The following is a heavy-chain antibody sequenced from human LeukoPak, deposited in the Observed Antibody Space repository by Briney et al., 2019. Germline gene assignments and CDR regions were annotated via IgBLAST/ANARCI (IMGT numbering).Heavy chain of an antibody. CDR1: GFTFSSYA. CDR2: ISSSSSYI. CDR3: ARDPMPRSGSYGGGWFDP. D-gene: IGHD1-26*01. J-gene: IGHJ5*02. V-gene: IGHV3-21*04. Sequence: GGSLRLSCAASGFTFSSYAMSWVRQAPGKGLEWVSSISSSSSYIYYADSVKGRFTISRDNAKNSLYLQMNSLRADDTAVYYCARDPMPRSGSYGGGWFDPWGQGTLVTVSS.